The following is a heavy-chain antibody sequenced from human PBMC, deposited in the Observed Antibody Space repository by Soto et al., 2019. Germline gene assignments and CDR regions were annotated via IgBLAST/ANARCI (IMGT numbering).Heavy chain of an antibody. CDR1: GGSISSSSYY. CDR3: ASSPRGSYFDY. V-gene: IGHV4-39*01. D-gene: IGHD1-26*01. Sequence: SETLSLTCTVSGGSISSSSYYLGWIRQPPGKGLEWIGSIYYSGSTYYNPSLKSRVTISVDTSKNQFSLKLSSVTAADTAVYYCASSPRGSYFDYWGQGTLVTVSS. J-gene: IGHJ4*02. CDR2: IYYSGST.